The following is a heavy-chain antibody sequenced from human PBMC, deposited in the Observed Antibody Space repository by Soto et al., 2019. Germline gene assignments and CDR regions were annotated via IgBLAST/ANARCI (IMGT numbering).Heavy chain of an antibody. J-gene: IGHJ4*02. V-gene: IGHV3-23*01. CDR2: ISGSGGST. CDR3: AKESMVRGVINYFDY. D-gene: IGHD3-10*01. CDR1: GFTFSSYA. Sequence: EVQLLESGGGLVQPGGSLRLSCAASGFTFSSYAMSWVRQAPGKGLEWVSAISGSGGSTYYADSVKGRITISKDNSMTPLYLQMDNLTAEDTAVYYCAKESMVRGVINYFDYWGQGTLVTVSS.